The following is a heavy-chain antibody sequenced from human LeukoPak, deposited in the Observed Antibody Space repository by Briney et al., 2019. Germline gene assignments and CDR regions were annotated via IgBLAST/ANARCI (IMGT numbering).Heavy chain of an antibody. CDR2: INPNSGGT. CDR1: GYTFTGYY. CDR3: AREGIKGGRRQGYSYGY. V-gene: IGHV1-2*02. D-gene: IGHD5-18*01. J-gene: IGHJ4*02. Sequence: ASVKVSCKASGYTFTGYYMHWVRQAPGQGLEWMGWINPNSGGTNYAQKFQGRVTMTRDTSISTAYVELSRLRSDDTAVYYCAREGIKGGRRQGYSYGYWGQGTLVTVSS.